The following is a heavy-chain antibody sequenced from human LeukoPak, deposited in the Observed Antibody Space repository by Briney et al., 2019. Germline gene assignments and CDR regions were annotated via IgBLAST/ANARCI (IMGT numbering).Heavy chain of an antibody. J-gene: IGHJ3*02. CDR2: IYHSGST. D-gene: IGHD3-22*01. CDR3: ARDYYDSSGYYYAPAFDI. Sequence: PSQTLSLTCAVSGGSISSGGYSWSWIRQPPGKGLEWIGYIYHSGSTYYNPSLKSRVTISVDRSKNQFSLKLSSVTAADTAVYYCARDYYDSSGYYYAPAFDIWGQGTTVTVSS. CDR1: GGSISSGGYS. V-gene: IGHV4-30-2*01.